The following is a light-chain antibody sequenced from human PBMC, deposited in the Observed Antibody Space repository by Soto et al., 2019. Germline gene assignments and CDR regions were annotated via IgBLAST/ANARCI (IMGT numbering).Light chain of an antibody. CDR1: QGISNM. CDR2: AAS. J-gene: IGKJ2*01. Sequence: DIQMTQSPSSLSASVGDRVTITCRASQGISNMLAWYQQKPGKVPKLLIYAASTLLSGFSSRFSGSGSGTDFTLTISSLQPEDVATYYCQKYNNAPLTFGQGTKLEIK. V-gene: IGKV1-27*01. CDR3: QKYNNAPLT.